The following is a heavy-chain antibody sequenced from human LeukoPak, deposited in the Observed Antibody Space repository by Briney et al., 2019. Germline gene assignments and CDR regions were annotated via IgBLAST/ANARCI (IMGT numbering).Heavy chain of an antibody. D-gene: IGHD4-23*01. V-gene: IGHV4-61*02. CDR1: GDSISSGDYY. J-gene: IGHJ3*02. CDR2: ISSSGST. Sequence: SETLSLTCTVSGDSISSGDYYWSWIRQPAGKGLEWIGRISSSGSTNYNPSLKSRVTISVDTSKNHFSLKLSSVTAADTAVYYCARLGGRATTVVAFDIWGQGTMVTVSS. CDR3: ARLGGRATTVVAFDI.